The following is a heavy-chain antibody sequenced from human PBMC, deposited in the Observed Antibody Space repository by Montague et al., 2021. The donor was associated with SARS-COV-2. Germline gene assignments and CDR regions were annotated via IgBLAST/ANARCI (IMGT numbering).Heavy chain of an antibody. CDR2: INQGGAP. CDR3: ARGRPVQGSFRHFDSISSGALDI. V-gene: IGHV4-34*01. CDR1: RGSFSNYY. D-gene: IGHD3-9*01. J-gene: IGHJ3*02. Sequence: SETLSLTCAVSRGSFSNYYWTWIRQSPGKRLEWIGEINQGGAPNXTPSLKSRVTISLDTSKKQISLKLNSVTVADTAVFFCARGRPVQGSFRHFDSISSGALDIWAQGSLVIVSS.